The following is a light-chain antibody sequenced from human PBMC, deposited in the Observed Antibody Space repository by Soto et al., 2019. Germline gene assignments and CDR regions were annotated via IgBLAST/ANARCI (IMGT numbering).Light chain of an antibody. CDR1: TGAVTNGHY. Sequence: QSVVTHEPSLTVSPGGTVTLTCDSSTGAVTNGHYPYWFQQKPGQAPRTLIYDTTNRHSWTPARFSGSLLGGKAALTLSGAQPEDDAEYYCLLSYNGHYVFGTGTKVTVL. V-gene: IGLV7-46*01. J-gene: IGLJ1*01. CDR2: DTT. CDR3: LLSYNGHYV.